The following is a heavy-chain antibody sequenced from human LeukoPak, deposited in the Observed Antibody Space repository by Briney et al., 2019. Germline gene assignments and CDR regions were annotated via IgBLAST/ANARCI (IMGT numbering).Heavy chain of an antibody. Sequence: ASVKVSCKASGYTFTSYGISWVRQAPGQGLEWMGWISAYNGNTNYAQKLQGRVTMTTDTSTSTAYMELRSLRSDDTAVYYCARLRSYFVDDAFGIWGQGTMVTVSS. CDR2: ISAYNGNT. J-gene: IGHJ3*02. D-gene: IGHD1-26*01. CDR1: GYTFTSYG. V-gene: IGHV1-18*01. CDR3: ARLRSYFVDDAFGI.